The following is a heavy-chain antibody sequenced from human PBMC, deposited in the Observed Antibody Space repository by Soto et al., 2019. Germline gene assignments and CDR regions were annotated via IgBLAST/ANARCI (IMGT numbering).Heavy chain of an antibody. CDR3: ARTHSYRNFSLFDP. V-gene: IGHV3-30-3*01. CDR2: ISDDGSNK. Sequence: GGSLRLSCVASGFTFSSYAMHWVRQAPGKGLEWVAVISDDGSNKYYADSVKGRFTISRDNSKNTLYLQMNSLRAEDTAVYYFARTHSYRNFSLFDPWGQGTLVTVSS. D-gene: IGHD1-7*01. J-gene: IGHJ5*02. CDR1: GFTFSSYA.